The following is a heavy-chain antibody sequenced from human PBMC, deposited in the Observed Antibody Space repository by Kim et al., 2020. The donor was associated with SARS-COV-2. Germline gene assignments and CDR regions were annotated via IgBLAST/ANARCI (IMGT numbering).Heavy chain of an antibody. D-gene: IGHD4-17*01. CDR3: ARDRTVTTFYYYYYMDV. Sequence: LTSRFTISGDTSKNQFSLKLSSVTAADTAVYYCARDRTVTTFYYYYYMDVWGKGTTVTVSS. V-gene: IGHV4-61*06. J-gene: IGHJ6*03.